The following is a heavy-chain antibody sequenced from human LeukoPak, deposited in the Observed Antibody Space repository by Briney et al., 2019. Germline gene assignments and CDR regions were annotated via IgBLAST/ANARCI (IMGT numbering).Heavy chain of an antibody. D-gene: IGHD3-9*01. Sequence: ASVKVSCKASGGTFSSYAISWVRQAPGQGLEWMGMIIPIFGTANYAQKFQGRVTITTDESTSTAYMELSSLRSEDTAVYYCAREDYDILTGYSEYFDYWGQGTLVTVSS. J-gene: IGHJ4*02. CDR1: GGTFSSYA. CDR3: AREDYDILTGYSEYFDY. CDR2: IIPIFGTA. V-gene: IGHV1-69*05.